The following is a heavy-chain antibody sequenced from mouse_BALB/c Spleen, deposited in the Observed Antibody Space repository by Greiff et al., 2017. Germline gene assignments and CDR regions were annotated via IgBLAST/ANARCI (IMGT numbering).Heavy chain of an antibody. J-gene: IGHJ1*01. CDR1: GFTFSSYA. D-gene: IGHD1-2*01. CDR2: ISSGGSYT. V-gene: IGHV5-9-4*01. CDR3: ARKGFTTATHWYFDV. Sequence: EVQGVESGGGLVKPGGSLKLSCAASGFTFSSYAMSWVRQSPEKRLEWVAEISSGGSYTYYPDTATGRFTISRDNAKNTLYLEMSSLRSEDTAMYYCARKGFTTATHWYFDVWGAGTTVTVSS.